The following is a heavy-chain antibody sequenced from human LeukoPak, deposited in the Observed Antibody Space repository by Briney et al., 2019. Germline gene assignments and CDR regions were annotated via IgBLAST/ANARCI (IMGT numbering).Heavy chain of an antibody. V-gene: IGHV3-74*01. J-gene: IGHJ4*02. CDR2: INDDGSAT. Sequence: PGGSLRLSCAASGFTFSNYWMHWVRQVPGKGLVWVSRINDDGSATFYADSVKGRFTISRDNAKNTLSLQINSLRAEDTAVYYCAREILAPGKTHDYWGQGTLVTVSS. CDR3: AREILAPGKTHDY. CDR1: GFTFSNYW.